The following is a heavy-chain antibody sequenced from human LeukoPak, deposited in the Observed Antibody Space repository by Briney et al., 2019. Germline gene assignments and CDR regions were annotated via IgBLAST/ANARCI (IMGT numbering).Heavy chain of an antibody. CDR2: IKQDGSEK. D-gene: IGHD3-9*01. J-gene: IGHJ6*03. CDR3: ARESSPYDILTGYYNYYYYYMDV. CDR1: GFTFSSYW. V-gene: IGHV3-7*01. Sequence: GGSLRLSCAASGFTFSSYWMSWVRQAPGKGLEWVANIKQDGSEKYYVDSVKGRFTISRDNAKNSLYLQMNSLRAEDTAVYYCARESSPYDILTGYYNYYYYYMDVWGKGTTVTVSS.